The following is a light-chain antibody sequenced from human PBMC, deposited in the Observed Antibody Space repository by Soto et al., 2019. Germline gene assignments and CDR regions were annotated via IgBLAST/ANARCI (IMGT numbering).Light chain of an antibody. CDR1: QSISSW. J-gene: IGKJ2*01. CDR2: DAS. Sequence: DIQMTQSPSTLSASVGDRVTITCRASQSISSWLAWYQQKPGKAPKLLIYDASSLESGVPSRFSGSGSGTEFTLTISSLQPEYFATYYCQQYNSPLYTFGQGTKLEIK. V-gene: IGKV1-5*01. CDR3: QQYNSPLYT.